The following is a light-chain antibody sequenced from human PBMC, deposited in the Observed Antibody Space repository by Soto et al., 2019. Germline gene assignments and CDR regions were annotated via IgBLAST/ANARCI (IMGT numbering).Light chain of an antibody. CDR1: SGDVGGYNF. Sequence: QSALTQPRSVSGSPGQSVTISCTGTSGDVGGYNFVSWYQHHPGKAPKLMIYDVNKRPSGVPDRFSGSKSDNTASLTISGLQAEDEADYYCCSYAGTYTFVAVFGGGTKITFL. V-gene: IGLV2-11*01. J-gene: IGLJ2*01. CDR2: DVN. CDR3: CSYAGTYTFVAV.